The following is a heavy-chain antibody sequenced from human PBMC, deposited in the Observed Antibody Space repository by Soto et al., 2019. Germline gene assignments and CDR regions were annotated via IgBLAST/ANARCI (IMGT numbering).Heavy chain of an antibody. D-gene: IGHD2-15*01. V-gene: IGHV3-21*01. J-gene: IGHJ6*03. CDR1: GFTFSSYS. CDR2: ISSSSSYI. Sequence: EVQLVESGGGLVKPGGSLRLSCAASGFTFSSYSMNWVRQAPGKGLEWVSSISSSSSYIYYADSVKGRFTISRDNAKNSRNLQMNSLRAEDTAVYYCARVVVVVAATTSGYYDMDVWGKGTTVTVSS. CDR3: ARVVVVVAATTSGYYDMDV.